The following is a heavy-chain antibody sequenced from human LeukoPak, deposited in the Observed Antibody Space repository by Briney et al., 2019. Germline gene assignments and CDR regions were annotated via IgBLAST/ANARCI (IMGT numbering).Heavy chain of an antibody. CDR3: AKMTTVTTRAFNT. J-gene: IGHJ3*02. V-gene: IGHV3-23*01. Sequence: PGGSLRLSCTGSGLTFSDFGLSWFRQAPGKGLEWVSAISGSGDTYYADSVKGRFTISRDNSKNTLYLQMNSLRAEDTAVYYCAKMTTVTTRAFNTWGKGPMFTVSS. CDR2: ISGSGDT. D-gene: IGHD4-17*01. CDR1: GLTFSDFG.